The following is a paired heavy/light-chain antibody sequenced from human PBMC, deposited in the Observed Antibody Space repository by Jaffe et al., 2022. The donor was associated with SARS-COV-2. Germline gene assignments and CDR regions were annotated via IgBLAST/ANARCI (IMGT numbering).Heavy chain of an antibody. CDR1: GGSISNYY. Sequence: QVQLQESGPGLVKPSETLSLTCTVSGGSISNYYWSWIRQPPGKGLEWIGYIYDSGRIDYNPSLKSRVAMSVDTSNNQFSLKVSYVTAADTAVYYCASGEPYYTTGSPFDYWGQGTLVTVSS. J-gene: IGHJ4*02. D-gene: IGHD2-8*01. V-gene: IGHV4-59*01. CDR2: IYDSGRI. CDR3: ASGEPYYTTGSPFDY.
Light chain of an antibody. CDR3: AAWDDSLSGYV. CDR2: RNS. Sequence: QSVLTQPPSASGTPGQSITISCTGSSSNIGSNFVYWYQQLPGTAPKLLIYRNSQRPSGVPDRFSGSKSGTSASLAISGLRSEDEADYYCAAWDDSLSGYVFGTGTKVTVL. CDR1: SSNIGSNF. V-gene: IGLV1-47*01. J-gene: IGLJ1*01.